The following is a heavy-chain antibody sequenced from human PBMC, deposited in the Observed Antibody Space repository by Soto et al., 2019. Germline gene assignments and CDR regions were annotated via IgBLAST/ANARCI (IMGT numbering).Heavy chain of an antibody. CDR3: ARDGGATTGYYYGMDV. Sequence: ASVKVSCKASGYTFTSYGISWVRQAPGQGLEWMGWISAYNGNTNYAQKFQGRVTMTTDTSTSTAYMELSRLRSDDTAVYYCARDGGATTGYYYGMDVWGQGTTVTVSS. D-gene: IGHD1-26*01. CDR1: GYTFTSYG. J-gene: IGHJ6*02. V-gene: IGHV1-18*01. CDR2: ISAYNGNT.